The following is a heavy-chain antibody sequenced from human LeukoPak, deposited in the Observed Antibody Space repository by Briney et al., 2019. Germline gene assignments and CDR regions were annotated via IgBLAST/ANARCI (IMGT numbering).Heavy chain of an antibody. CDR3: AKAPYCGGDCWRLFDY. J-gene: IGHJ4*02. D-gene: IGHD2-21*02. Sequence: GASVKVSCKASGYTFRSYDITWVRQAPGQGLERMGGIIPIFGTANYAQKFQGRVTITADESTTTAYMELSSLRSEDTAVYYCAKAPYCGGDCWRLFDYWGQGTLVTVSS. CDR2: IIPIFGTA. CDR1: GYTFRSYD. V-gene: IGHV1-69*13.